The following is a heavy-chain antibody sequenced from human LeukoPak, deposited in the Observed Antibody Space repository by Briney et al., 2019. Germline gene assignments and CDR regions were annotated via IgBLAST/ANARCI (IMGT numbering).Heavy chain of an antibody. V-gene: IGHV3-23*01. J-gene: IGHJ6*04. D-gene: IGHD3-10*02. CDR3: AELGITMIGGV. CDR1: GLTFSSYA. Sequence: GGSLRLSCAASGLTFSSYAMSWVRQAPGKGLEWVSAITGSGGSTYYADSVKGRFTISGDNAKNSLYLQMNSLRAEDTAVYYCAELGITMIGGVWGKGTTVTISS. CDR2: ITGSGGST.